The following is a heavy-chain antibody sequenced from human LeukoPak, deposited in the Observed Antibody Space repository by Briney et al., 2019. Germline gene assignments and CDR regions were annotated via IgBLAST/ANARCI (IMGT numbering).Heavy chain of an antibody. V-gene: IGHV3-33*01. CDR2: MWYDGSNK. CDR3: ARDSPYCSSTSCHGGYYGMDV. J-gene: IGHJ6*04. CDR1: GFTFSSYG. Sequence: PGRSLRLSCAASGFTFSSYGMHWVRQAPGKGLEWVAVMWYDGSNKYYADSVKGRFTISRDNSKNTLYLQMNSLRAEDTAVYYCARDSPYCSSTSCHGGYYGMDVWGKGTTVTVSS. D-gene: IGHD2-2*01.